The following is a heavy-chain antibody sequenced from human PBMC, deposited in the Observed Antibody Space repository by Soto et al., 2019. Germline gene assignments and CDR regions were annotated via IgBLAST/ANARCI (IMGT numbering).Heavy chain of an antibody. CDR3: RAYDFWSGFLDV. CDR1: GGSISSSNYY. V-gene: IGHV4-39*01. Sequence: SETLSLTCTVSGGSISSSNYYWGWIRQPPGKGLEWIGSIYYSGNTYYNPSLKSRVTISVDTSKNLFSLKLSSVTAVDTAVYYCRAYDFWSGFLDVWGQGTTVTVSS. D-gene: IGHD3-3*01. CDR2: IYYSGNT. J-gene: IGHJ6*02.